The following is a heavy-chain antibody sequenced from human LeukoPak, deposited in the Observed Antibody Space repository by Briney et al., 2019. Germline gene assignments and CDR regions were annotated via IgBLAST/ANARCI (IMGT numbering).Heavy chain of an antibody. Sequence: SETLSLTCTVSGGSISSYYWSWIRQPPGKGLEWIGYIYYSGSTNYNPSLKSRVTISVDTSKNQFSLKLSSVTAADTAVYYCARQFHVLLWFGEKMGWFDPWGQGTLVTVSS. CDR3: ARQFHVLLWFGEKMGWFDP. J-gene: IGHJ5*02. CDR2: IYYSGST. CDR1: GGSISSYY. V-gene: IGHV4-59*08. D-gene: IGHD3-10*01.